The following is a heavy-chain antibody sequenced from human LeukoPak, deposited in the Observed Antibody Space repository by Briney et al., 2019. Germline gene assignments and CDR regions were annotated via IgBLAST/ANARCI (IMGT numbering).Heavy chain of an antibody. CDR2: ISYDGSNK. J-gene: IGHJ6*02. Sequence: PGRSLRLSCAASGFTFSSYGMHWVRQAPGKGLEWVAVISYDGSNKYYADSVKGRFTISRDNSKNTLYLQMNSLRAEDTAVYYCAKDLESGSYYYYYYGMDVWGQGTTVTVSS. CDR1: GFTFSSYG. CDR3: AKDLESGSYYYYYYGMDV. V-gene: IGHV3-30*18. D-gene: IGHD1-26*01.